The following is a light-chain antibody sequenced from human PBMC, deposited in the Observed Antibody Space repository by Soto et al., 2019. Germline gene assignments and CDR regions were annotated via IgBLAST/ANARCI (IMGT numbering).Light chain of an antibody. CDR1: SSDVGAYNY. V-gene: IGLV2-14*01. Sequence: QSALTQPASVSGSPGQSVTISCSGSSSDVGAYNYVSWYQRHPGKAPKLMIYDVTNRPSGVSNRFSGSKSGNTASLTISGLQAEYEADYFCSSYTRSSTVVFGGGTKLTVL. CDR2: DVT. J-gene: IGLJ3*02. CDR3: SSYTRSSTVV.